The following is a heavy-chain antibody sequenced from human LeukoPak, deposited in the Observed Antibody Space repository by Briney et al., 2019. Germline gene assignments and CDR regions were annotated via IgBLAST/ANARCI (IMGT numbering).Heavy chain of an antibody. CDR1: ALTVNTTY. CDR3: ARASLNSHGYGWFFDQ. Sequence: GGSLRLSCAVSALTVNTTYLTWVRKAPGKGLEWVSMIYSGGNTHHADSVKGRCTISRDNSKNTVYLQVSSLSAEDTAVYYCARASLNSHGYGWFFDQWGQGALVTVSS. V-gene: IGHV3-53*01. J-gene: IGHJ4*02. D-gene: IGHD5-18*01. CDR2: IYSGGNT.